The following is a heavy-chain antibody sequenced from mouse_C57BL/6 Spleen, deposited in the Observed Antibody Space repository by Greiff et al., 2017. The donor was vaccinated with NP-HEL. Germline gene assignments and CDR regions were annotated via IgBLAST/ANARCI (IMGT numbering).Heavy chain of an antibody. CDR2: IDPSDSET. J-gene: IGHJ3*01. D-gene: IGHD2-4*01. Sequence: VQLQQSGAELVRPGSSVKLSCKASGYTFTSYWMHWVKQRPIQGLEWIGNIDPSDSETHYNQKFKDKATLTVDKSSSTAYMQLSSLTSEDSAVYYCARGVDYASWFAYWGQGTLVTVSA. CDR1: GYTFTSYW. CDR3: ARGVDYASWFAY. V-gene: IGHV1-52*01.